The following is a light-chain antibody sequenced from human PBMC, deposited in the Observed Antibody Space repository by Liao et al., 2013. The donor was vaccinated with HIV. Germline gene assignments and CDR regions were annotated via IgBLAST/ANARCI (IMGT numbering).Light chain of an antibody. V-gene: IGLV3-1*01. CDR1: ALPKQY. CDR3: QAWDNSIVV. CDR2: QDT. J-gene: IGLJ2*01. Sequence: SYELTQPPSLSLSPGQTARITCSGDALPKQYAYWYQQKPGQSPVLVISQDTKRPSGIPERFSGSNSGNTATLTISGTQAMDEADYYCQAWDNSIVVFGGGTKLTVL.